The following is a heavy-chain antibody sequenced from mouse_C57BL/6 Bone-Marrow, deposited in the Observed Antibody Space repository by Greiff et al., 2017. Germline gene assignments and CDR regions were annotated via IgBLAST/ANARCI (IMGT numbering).Heavy chain of an antibody. CDR1: GFNINDDY. V-gene: IGHV14-4*01. CDR3: TRGDDCTSAGY. J-gene: IGHJ2*01. D-gene: IGHD2-2*01. CDR2: IDPENGDT. Sequence: VQLQQSGAELVRPGASVKLSCTASGFNINDDYMHWVKQRPEQGLEWIGGIDPENGDTEYASKFQGKATLTADTSSNTAYLQLSSLTSEDTAVYYCTRGDDCTSAGYWGQGTTLTVSS.